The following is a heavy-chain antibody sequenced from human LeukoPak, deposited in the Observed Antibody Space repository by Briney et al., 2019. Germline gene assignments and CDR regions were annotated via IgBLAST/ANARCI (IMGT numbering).Heavy chain of an antibody. J-gene: IGHJ4*02. D-gene: IGHD4-17*01. Sequence: GGSLRLSCAASGFTFSSYGMHWVRQAPGKGLEWVAVISYDGSSKYYADSVKGRFTISRDNSKNTLYLQINSLRAEDTAVYYCAKDSGGYGDSLHFDYWGQGTLVTVSS. V-gene: IGHV3-30*18. CDR2: ISYDGSSK. CDR3: AKDSGGYGDSLHFDY. CDR1: GFTFSSYG.